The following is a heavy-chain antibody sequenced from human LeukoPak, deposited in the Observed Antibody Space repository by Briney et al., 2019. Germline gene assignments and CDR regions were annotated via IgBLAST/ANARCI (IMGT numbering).Heavy chain of an antibody. V-gene: IGHV3-7*01. D-gene: IGHD2-15*01. CDR2: IKQDGSEK. CDR3: ARVGYCSGGSCYGTEYFQH. J-gene: IGHJ1*01. Sequence: GGSLRLSCAASGFTFSSYWMSWVRQAPGKGLEVVANIKQDGSEKYYVDSVKGRFTISRDNAKNSLYLQMNSLRAEDTAVYYCARVGYCSGGSCYGTEYFQHWGQGTLVNVSS. CDR1: GFTFSSYW.